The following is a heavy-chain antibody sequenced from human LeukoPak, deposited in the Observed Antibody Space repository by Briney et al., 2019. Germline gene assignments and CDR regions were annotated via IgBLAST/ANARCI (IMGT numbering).Heavy chain of an antibody. CDR1: GGSIRSYY. D-gene: IGHD3-16*01. CDR2: IHSSGST. CDR3: ARDGGAPIYGLDV. J-gene: IGHJ6*02. Sequence: SETLSLTCTVSGGSIRSYYWSWIRQPPGKKLEWIGCIHSSGSTSYNPSLRSRVAISADTSRNQVFLNLKFLTSADTAVYYCARDGGAPIYGLDVWGQGTTVTVSS. V-gene: IGHV4-59*01.